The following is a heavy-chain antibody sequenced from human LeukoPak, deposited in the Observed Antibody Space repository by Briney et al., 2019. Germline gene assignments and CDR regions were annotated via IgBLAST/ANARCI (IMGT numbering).Heavy chain of an antibody. CDR1: GFTFSNYW. Sequence: QPGGSLRLSCADSGFTFSNYWMHWVRQAPGKGLVWVSRIDSDGRSTTYAGSVKGRFTIARDNAKNTLYLQMNSLRAEDTAVYYCTRDNSYGAFDIWGQGTMVTVSS. CDR2: IDSDGRST. V-gene: IGHV3-74*01. CDR3: TRDNSYGAFDI. J-gene: IGHJ3*02. D-gene: IGHD5-18*01.